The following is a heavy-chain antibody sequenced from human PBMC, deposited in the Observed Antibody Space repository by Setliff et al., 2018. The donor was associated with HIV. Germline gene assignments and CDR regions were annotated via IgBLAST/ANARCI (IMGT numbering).Heavy chain of an antibody. Sequence: PSETLSLTCTVSGGSISSDDYYWNWIRQPPGKGLEWIGYITYSGSAYYNPSLKRRVTISIDTSNNQISLRLSSVTAADTAMYYCVRDDYVYNGTGFDYWGPGTLVTVSS. V-gene: IGHV4-30-4*08. D-gene: IGHD3-16*01. CDR2: ITYSGSA. J-gene: IGHJ4*02. CDR3: VRDDYVYNGTGFDY. CDR1: GGSISSDDYY.